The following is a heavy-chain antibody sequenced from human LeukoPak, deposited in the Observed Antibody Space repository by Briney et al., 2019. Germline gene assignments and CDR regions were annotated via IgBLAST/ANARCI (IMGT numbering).Heavy chain of an antibody. CDR3: LGTYDSSGYCPSPFDY. CDR1: GFTFSSFA. D-gene: IGHD3-22*01. J-gene: IGHJ4*02. CDR2: ISGSGGST. V-gene: IGHV3-23*01. Sequence: GRTLSLSCAASGFTFSSFAMSWVRQAPGKGLEWVSAISGSGGSTYYAASVKGRFTISKANSKNTPYLQMNSLTLEPPAVYYVLGTYDSSGYCPSPFDYWGQGTLVTVSS.